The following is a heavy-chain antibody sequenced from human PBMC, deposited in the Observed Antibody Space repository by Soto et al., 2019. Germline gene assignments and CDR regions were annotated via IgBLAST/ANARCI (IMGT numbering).Heavy chain of an antibody. D-gene: IGHD3-22*01. CDR1: GGTFSSYA. V-gene: IGHV1-69*12. CDR2: IIPIFGTA. Sequence: QVQLVQSGAEVKKPGSSVKVSCMASGGTFSSYAISWVRQAPGQGLEWMGGIIPIFGTANYAQKFQGRVTITADESTSTAYMELSSLRSEDTAVYYCARFYDSSGYFTGYFDLWGRGTLVTVSS. J-gene: IGHJ2*01. CDR3: ARFYDSSGYFTGYFDL.